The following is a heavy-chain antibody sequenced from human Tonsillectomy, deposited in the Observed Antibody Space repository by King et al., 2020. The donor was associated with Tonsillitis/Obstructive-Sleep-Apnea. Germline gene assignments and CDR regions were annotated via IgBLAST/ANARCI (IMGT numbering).Heavy chain of an antibody. D-gene: IGHD1-26*01. J-gene: IGHJ4*02. CDR3: ARDRCGSYYLGVDY. CDR2: ISYDGSNK. Sequence: VQLVESGGGVVQPGRSLRLSCAASGFTFSSYAMHWVRQAPGKGLEWVAVISYDGSNKYYADSVKGRFTISRDNSKNTLYLQMNSLRAEDTAVYYCARDRCGSYYLGVDYGGQGTLVTVAS. V-gene: IGHV3-30*04. CDR1: GFTFSSYA.